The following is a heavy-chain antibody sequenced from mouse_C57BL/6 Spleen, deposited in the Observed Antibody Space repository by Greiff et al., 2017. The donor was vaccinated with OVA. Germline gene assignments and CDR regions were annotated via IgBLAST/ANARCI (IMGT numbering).Heavy chain of an antibody. D-gene: IGHD1-1*01. CDR3: ARFYYYGSSYDFDY. V-gene: IGHV5-6*01. CDR1: GFTFSSYG. J-gene: IGHJ2*01. Sequence: EVKVVESGGDLVKPGGSLKLSCAASGFTFSSYGMSWVRQTPDKRLEWVATISSGGSYTYYPDSVKGRFTISRDNAKNTLYLQMSSLKSEDTAMYYCARFYYYGSSYDFDYWGQGTTLTVSS. CDR2: ISSGGSYT.